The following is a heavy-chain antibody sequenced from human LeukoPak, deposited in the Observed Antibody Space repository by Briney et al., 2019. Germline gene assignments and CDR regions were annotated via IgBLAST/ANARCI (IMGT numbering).Heavy chain of an antibody. CDR2: IYPGDSDT. Sequence: GESLKISCKGSGSRFTSYWIAWVRQMPGKGLEWMGIIYPGDSDTRYSPSFEGQFTISADKSITTAYLQWFSVKASDTAMYYCARQGWSSTAYYHIDVWGKGTTVTVSS. D-gene: IGHD2-2*01. CDR1: GSRFTSYW. J-gene: IGHJ6*03. CDR3: ARQGWSSTAYYHIDV. V-gene: IGHV5-51*01.